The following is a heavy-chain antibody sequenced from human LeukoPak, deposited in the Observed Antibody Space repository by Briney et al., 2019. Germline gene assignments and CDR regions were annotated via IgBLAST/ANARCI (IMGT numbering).Heavy chain of an antibody. V-gene: IGHV3-23*01. J-gene: IGHJ3*02. CDR3: AKVLSSHDAFDI. CDR1: GFTFSSYA. CDR2: ISGSGGST. Sequence: GGSLRLSCAASGFTFSSYAMSWVRQAPGKGLELVSAISGSGGSTYYADSVKGRFTISRDNSKNTLYLQMNSLRAEDTAVYYCAKVLSSHDAFDIWGQGTMVTVSS. D-gene: IGHD6-13*01.